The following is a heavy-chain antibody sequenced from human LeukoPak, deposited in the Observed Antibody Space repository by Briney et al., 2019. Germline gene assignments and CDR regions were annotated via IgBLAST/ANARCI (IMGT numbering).Heavy chain of an antibody. CDR1: GYTFTSYY. V-gene: IGHV1-46*01. D-gene: IGHD3-16*02. CDR2: INPSGSST. Sequence: GASVKVSCKASGYTFTSYYMHWVRQAPGQGLEWLGLINPSGSSTLYAQKFHDRVTLTRDMSTTTGYMELSSLRSEDTAVYYCARDNSVGDIAWWFDPWGQGTLVTVSS. J-gene: IGHJ5*02. CDR3: ARDNSVGDIAWWFDP.